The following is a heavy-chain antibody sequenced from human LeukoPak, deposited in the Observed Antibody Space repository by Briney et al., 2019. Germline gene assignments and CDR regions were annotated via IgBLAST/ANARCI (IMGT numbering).Heavy chain of an antibody. CDR3: AKDIAKHIVGATNLDY. CDR2: ISGDGGST. V-gene: IGHV3-43*02. J-gene: IGHJ4*02. D-gene: IGHD1-26*01. CDR1: GFTFDDYA. Sequence: GGSLRLSCAASGFTFDDYAMHWVRQAPGKGLECVSLISGDGGSTYYADSVKGRFTISRDNSKNSLYLQMNSLRTEDTALYYCAKDIAKHIVGATNLDYWGQGTLVTVSS.